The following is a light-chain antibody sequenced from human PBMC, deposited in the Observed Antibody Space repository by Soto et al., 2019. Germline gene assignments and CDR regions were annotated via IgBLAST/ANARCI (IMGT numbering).Light chain of an antibody. CDR1: QSISSW. CDR3: QQYNSYPWT. J-gene: IGKJ1*01. CDR2: KAS. V-gene: IGKV1-5*03. Sequence: DIQMTQSPSTLSASVGDRVTITCRASQSISSWLAWYQQKPGKAPNLLIYKASSLESGVPSRFSGSASGTEFTLTISSLQPDVFATYYCQQYNSYPWTFGQGTKVEIK.